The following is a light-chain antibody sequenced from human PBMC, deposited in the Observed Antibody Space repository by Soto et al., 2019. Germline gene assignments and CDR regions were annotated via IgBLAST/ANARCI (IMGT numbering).Light chain of an antibody. CDR3: CSYAGGTSLV. V-gene: IGLV2-23*01. J-gene: IGLJ2*01. Sequence: QSALTQPASVSGSPGQSITISCTGSSSDVGRYNLVSWYQQHPGKAPKLIIYEDIERPSGVSNRFSGSKSGNTASLTISGLQTEDEADYYCCSYAGGTSLVFGGGTKLTVL. CDR1: SSDVGRYNL. CDR2: EDI.